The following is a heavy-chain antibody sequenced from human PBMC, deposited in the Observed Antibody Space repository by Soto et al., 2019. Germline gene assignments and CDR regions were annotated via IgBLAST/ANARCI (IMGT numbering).Heavy chain of an antibody. CDR1: GGSFIGYY. V-gene: IGHV4-34*01. CDR3: ARGRDFLTYGSGSYFY. CDR2: INHSGST. D-gene: IGHD3-10*01. Sequence: QLQLQQWGAGLLKPSETLSLTCAVYGGSFIGYYWSWIRQPPGKGLEWIGEINHSGSTNNNPSLKSRLTMSVDTSKNQFSQKLSSVTAAVTAVYYCARGRDFLTYGSGSYFYRGQGTLVTVSS. J-gene: IGHJ4*02.